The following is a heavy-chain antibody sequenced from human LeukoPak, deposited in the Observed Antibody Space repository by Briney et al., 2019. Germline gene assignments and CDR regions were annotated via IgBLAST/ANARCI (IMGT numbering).Heavy chain of an antibody. CDR1: GYTLTELS. J-gene: IGHJ3*02. Sequence: ASVKASCKVSGYTLTELSMHWVRQAPGKGLEWMGGFDPEDGETIYAQKFQGRVTMTEDTSTDTAYMELSSLRSEDTAVYYCATRARAPRLLFWAFDIWGQGTMVTVSS. D-gene: IGHD2-21*02. V-gene: IGHV1-24*01. CDR3: ATRARAPRLLFWAFDI. CDR2: FDPEDGET.